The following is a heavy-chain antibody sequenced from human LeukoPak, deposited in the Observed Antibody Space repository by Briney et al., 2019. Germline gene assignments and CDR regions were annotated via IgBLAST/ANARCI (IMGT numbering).Heavy chain of an antibody. CDR3: ARVSGSHYDAFDI. CDR2: TNHSRST. Sequence: PSETLSLTCAVYGGSFSPYYWSWICQSPDKGLEWIGETNHSRSTNYNPSLKSRVTISVDTSKNQFSLKLSSVTAADTAVYYCARVSGSHYDAFDIWGQGTMVAVSS. V-gene: IGHV4-34*01. CDR1: GGSFSPYY. D-gene: IGHD1-26*01. J-gene: IGHJ3*02.